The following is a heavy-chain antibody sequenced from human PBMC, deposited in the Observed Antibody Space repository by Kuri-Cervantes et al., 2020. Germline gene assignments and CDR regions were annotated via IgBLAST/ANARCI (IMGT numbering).Heavy chain of an antibody. CDR2: ISWNSGNI. V-gene: IGHV3-9*01. J-gene: IGHJ4*02. CDR3: AGHSSSGY. CDR1: GFSFDDYA. D-gene: IGHD6-6*01. Sequence: GGSLRLSCAASGFSFDDYAMHWVRQAPGKGLEWVSGISWNSGNIGYADSVKGRFTISRDNAKNSLYLQMNSLRAEDTAVYYCAGHSSSGYWGQGTLVTVSS.